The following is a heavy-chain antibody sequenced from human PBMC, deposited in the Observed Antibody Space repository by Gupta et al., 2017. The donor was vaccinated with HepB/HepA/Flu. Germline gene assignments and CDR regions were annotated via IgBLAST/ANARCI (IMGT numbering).Heavy chain of an antibody. J-gene: IGHJ4*02. CDR2: IHPGESDS. CDR3: ARLQTISGTTNFDY. CDR1: GYSFSSYW. Sequence: EAQLVQSGAEGTQPGEYLKFSCTGPGYSFSSYWIGWVRRMPGKGLEWMGIIHPGESDSRYSPSFQGQVTISADESISTAHLQWSSLKASDTGIYYCARLQTISGTTNFDYWGQGTLVTVSS. D-gene: IGHD1-7*01. V-gene: IGHV5-51*01.